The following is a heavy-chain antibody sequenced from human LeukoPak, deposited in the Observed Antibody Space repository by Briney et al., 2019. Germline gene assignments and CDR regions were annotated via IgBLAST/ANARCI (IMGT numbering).Heavy chain of an antibody. V-gene: IGHV3-23*01. CDR1: GFSFSSFA. Sequence: GGSLRLSCVGPGFSFSSFAMSWVRQAPGKGLKWVSTVSGGGAYTYYADSVKGRFTVSRDDSKSMHFLQMNSLRPEDTALYFCAKRITVSAGYYLDSWGQGTLVTVSS. D-gene: IGHD2-8*01. J-gene: IGHJ4*02. CDR3: AKRITVSAGYYLDS. CDR2: VSGGGAYT.